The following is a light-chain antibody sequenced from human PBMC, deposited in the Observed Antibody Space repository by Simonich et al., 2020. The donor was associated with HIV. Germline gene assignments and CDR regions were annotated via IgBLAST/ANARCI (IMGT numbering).Light chain of an antibody. CDR1: QSISSY. CDR2: AAS. J-gene: IGKJ1*01. Sequence: DIQMTQYQTSLSASIGDRVTITCRASQSISSYLNWYHQKPGKAPKLLIYAASSLQSGVPSRFSGSGSGTDFTLTISCLQSEDFATYYCQQYYSYPRTFGQGTKVEIK. CDR3: QQYYSYPRT. V-gene: IGKV1-39*01.